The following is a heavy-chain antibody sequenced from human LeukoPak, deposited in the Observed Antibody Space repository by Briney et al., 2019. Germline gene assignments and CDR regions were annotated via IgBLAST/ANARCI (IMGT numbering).Heavy chain of an antibody. V-gene: IGHV3-7*01. J-gene: IGHJ4*02. CDR2: INQDGTEK. CDR3: AKVAKYYYGPETYYFFEQ. CDR1: GFPFSTYW. Sequence: PGGSLRLSCAASGFPFSTYWMSLVRQAPGKGLEWVANINQDGTEKYYVDSVKGRFTISRDYAKNSLYLQMNSLRVEDTAVYYCAKVAKYYYGPETYYFFEQWGQGTPVTASS. D-gene: IGHD3-10*01.